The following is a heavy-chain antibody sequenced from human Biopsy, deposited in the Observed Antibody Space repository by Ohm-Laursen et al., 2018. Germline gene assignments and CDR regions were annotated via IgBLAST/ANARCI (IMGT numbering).Heavy chain of an antibody. V-gene: IGHV3-23*01. CDR2: ISGSAGST. CDR3: VKAYSAIYWFDP. Sequence: SLRLSCSASGFTFSNYAMSWVRQAPGKGLEWVSAISGSAGSTNYADSVKGRFTISRDNSKNTLFLQMDSLRADDTAVYYCVKAYSAIYWFDPWGQGTLVTVSS. D-gene: IGHD2-21*01. CDR1: GFTFSNYA. J-gene: IGHJ5*02.